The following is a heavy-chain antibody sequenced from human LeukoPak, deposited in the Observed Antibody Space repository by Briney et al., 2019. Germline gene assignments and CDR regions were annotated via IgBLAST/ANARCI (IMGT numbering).Heavy chain of an antibody. V-gene: IGHV3-23*01. Sequence: GGALRLSCAASGFTFSRYAMSWVRQAPGKGLEWVSSVSTDGDTYYTDSVTGRFTISRDVSRNTLFLQMISLRAEDTALYYCARSRSGSVAGTSDYWGQGTLVIVSS. CDR3: ARSRSGSVAGTSDY. CDR2: VSTDGDT. D-gene: IGHD6-19*01. J-gene: IGHJ4*02. CDR1: GFTFSRYA.